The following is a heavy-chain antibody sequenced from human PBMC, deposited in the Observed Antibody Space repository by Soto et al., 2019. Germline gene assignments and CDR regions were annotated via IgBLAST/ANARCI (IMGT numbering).Heavy chain of an antibody. V-gene: IGHV4-61*01. CDR2: IYYIGST. Sequence: QVQLQESGPGLVKPSETLSLSCTVSGGSVSSGSFYWGWIRQPPGKGLEWIGYIYYIGSTSYNPSLTCRVTRSLDTPDILFSLELSSVTAADTAVYYCAGVNYYYSGGVYWFAPSGQGTLVTVSS. J-gene: IGHJ5*02. D-gene: IGHD3-22*01. CDR3: AGVNYYYSGGVYWFAP. CDR1: GGSVSSGSFY.